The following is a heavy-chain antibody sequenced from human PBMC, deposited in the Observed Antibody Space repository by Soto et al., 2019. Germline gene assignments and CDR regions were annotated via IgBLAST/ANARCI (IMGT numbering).Heavy chain of an antibody. J-gene: IGHJ4*02. CDR3: ARESGDSSGAH. CDR1: GGSISSGDFY. V-gene: IGHV4-30-4*01. D-gene: IGHD3-22*01. Sequence: QVQLQESGPGLVKPSQTLSLTCTLSGGSISSGDFYWSWIRQPPGKGLEWIGYIYYSGSTYYNPSLKSRVTISVDTSKNQFSLMLSSVTAADTAVYYGARESGDSSGAHWGQGTLVIVSS. CDR2: IYYSGST.